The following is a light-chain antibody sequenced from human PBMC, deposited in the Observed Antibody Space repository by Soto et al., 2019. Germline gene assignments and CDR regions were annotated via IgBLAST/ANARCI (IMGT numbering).Light chain of an antibody. CDR3: RSYAGSYTYV. CDR2: DVS. Sequence: ALTQPRSVSGSPGQSVTISCTGTSSDVGGYNYVSWYQQHPGKAPKLMIYDVSKRPSGVPDRFSGSKSGNTASLTISGLQAEDEADYYCRSYAGSYTYVFGTGTKVTVL. V-gene: IGLV2-11*01. CDR1: SSDVGGYNY. J-gene: IGLJ1*01.